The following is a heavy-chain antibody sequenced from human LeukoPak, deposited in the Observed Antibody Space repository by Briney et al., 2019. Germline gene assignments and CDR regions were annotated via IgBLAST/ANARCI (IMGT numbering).Heavy chain of an antibody. CDR2: IYPGDSDT. CDR1: GYNFAIYW. V-gene: IGHV5-51*01. CDR3: ARQGIAERYFDL. Sequence: GESLKISCKASGYNFAIYWFAWVRQMPGKGLEWMGIIYPGDSDTRYSPSFQGQVTISADKSINTACLQWSSLETSDTAIYYCARQGIAERYFDLWGRGTLVTVSS. D-gene: IGHD6-13*01. J-gene: IGHJ2*01.